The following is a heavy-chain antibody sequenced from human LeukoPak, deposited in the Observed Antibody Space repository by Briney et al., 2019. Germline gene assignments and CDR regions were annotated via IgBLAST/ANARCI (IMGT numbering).Heavy chain of an antibody. CDR2: IIPIFGTA. V-gene: IGHV1-69*05. CDR1: GGTFSSYA. D-gene: IGHD6-13*01. CDR3: ASPNSSSWFPNAFDI. J-gene: IGHJ3*02. Sequence: GASVKVSRKASGGTFSSYAISWVRQAPGQGLEWMGGIIPIFGTANYAQKFQGRVTITTDESTSTAYMELGSLRSEDTAVYYCASPNSSSWFPNAFDIWGQGTMVTVSS.